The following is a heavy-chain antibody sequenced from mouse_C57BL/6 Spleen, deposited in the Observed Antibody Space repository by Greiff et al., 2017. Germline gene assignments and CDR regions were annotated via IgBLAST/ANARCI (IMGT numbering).Heavy chain of an antibody. CDR3: AREEYCYGSTPWCAY. D-gene: IGHD1-1*01. Sequence: VQLKQSGPELVKPGASVKLSCKASGYTFTSYDINWVKQRPGQGLEWIGWIYPRDGSTKYNEKFKGKATLTVDTSSSTAYMELHSLTSEDSAVYFGAREEYCYGSTPWCAYWGQGTLVTVSA. CDR2: IYPRDGST. CDR1: GYTFTSYD. V-gene: IGHV1-85*01. J-gene: IGHJ3*01.